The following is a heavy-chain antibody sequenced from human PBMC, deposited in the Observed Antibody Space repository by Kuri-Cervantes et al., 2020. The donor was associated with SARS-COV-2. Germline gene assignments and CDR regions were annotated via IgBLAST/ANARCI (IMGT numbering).Heavy chain of an antibody. CDR3: ARFHWYYDFWSGHDY. CDR2: ISAYNGNT. V-gene: IGHV1-18*01. J-gene: IGHJ4*02. D-gene: IGHD3-3*01. Sequence: ASVKVSCKASGYIFTSYGISWVRQAPGQGLEWMGWISAYNGNTNYAQKLQGRVTMTTDTSTSTAYMELTSLRSDDTAVYYCARFHWYYDFWSGHDYWGQGTLVTVSS. CDR1: GYIFTSYG.